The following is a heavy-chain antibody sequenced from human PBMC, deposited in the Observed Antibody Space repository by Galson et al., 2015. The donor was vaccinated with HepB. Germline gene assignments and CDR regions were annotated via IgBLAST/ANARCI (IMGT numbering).Heavy chain of an antibody. CDR3: ARDQSYYDSSGYYNDAFDI. V-gene: IGHV7-4-1*02. CDR2: INTNTGNP. D-gene: IGHD3-22*01. CDR1: GYTFTSYA. J-gene: IGHJ3*02. Sequence: SVKVSCKASGYTFTSYAMNWVRQAPGQGLEWMGWINTNTGNPTYAQGFTGRFVLSLDTSVSTAYLQISSLKAEDTAVYYCARDQSYYDSSGYYNDAFDIWGQGTMVTVSS.